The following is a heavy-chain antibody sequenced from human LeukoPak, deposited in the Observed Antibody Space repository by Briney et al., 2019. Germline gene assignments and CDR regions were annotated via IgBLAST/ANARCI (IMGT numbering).Heavy chain of an antibody. CDR3: ARHDSSGWYFGYFDY. CDR2: IYYSGST. V-gene: IGHV4-59*08. Sequence: PSETLSLTCTVSGGSISSYYWSWIRQPPGKGLEWIGYIYYSGSTNYNPSLKSRVTISVDTSKNQFSLKLSSVTAADTAVYYCARHDSSGWYFGYFDYWGQGTLVTVSS. J-gene: IGHJ4*02. CDR1: GGSISSYY. D-gene: IGHD6-19*01.